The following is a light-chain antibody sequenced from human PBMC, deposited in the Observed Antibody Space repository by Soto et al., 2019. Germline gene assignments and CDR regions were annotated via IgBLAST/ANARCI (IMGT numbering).Light chain of an antibody. CDR2: EAR. J-gene: IGLJ1*01. CDR3: SLYTSENTYV. CDR1: SSNIGAGFD. V-gene: IGLV1-40*01. Sequence: QSVLTQPPSVSGAPGQTVTISCTGSSSNIGAGFDVHWYQQLPGTAPKLIIYEARNRPSGVPARFSGSKSGNTASLTISGLQAADEADYYCSLYTSENTYVFGTGTKLTVL.